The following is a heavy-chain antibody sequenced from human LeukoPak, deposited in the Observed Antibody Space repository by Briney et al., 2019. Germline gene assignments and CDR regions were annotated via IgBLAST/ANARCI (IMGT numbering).Heavy chain of an antibody. Sequence: GASVKVSCKASGYTFTGYYMHWVRQAPGQGLEWMGWMNPNSGNTGYAQKFQGRVTMTRNTSISTAYMELSSLRSEDTAVYYCALAPVLRYFDWNRRVRGAFDIWGQGTMVTVSS. D-gene: IGHD3-9*01. CDR1: GYTFTGYY. V-gene: IGHV1-8*02. CDR2: MNPNSGNT. CDR3: ALAPVLRYFDWNRRVRGAFDI. J-gene: IGHJ3*02.